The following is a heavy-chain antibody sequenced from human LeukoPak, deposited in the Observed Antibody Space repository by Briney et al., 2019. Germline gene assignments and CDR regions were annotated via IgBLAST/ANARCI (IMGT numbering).Heavy chain of an antibody. CDR2: INHSGST. CDR1: GGSFSGYY. CDR3: ARGKTYYDISKDAFDI. V-gene: IGHV4-34*01. Sequence: SETLSLTCAVYGGSFSGYYWSWIRQPPGKGLEWIGEINHSGSTNYNPSLKSRVTISVDTSKNQFSLKLSSVTAADTAVYYCARGKTYYDISKDAFDIWGQGTMVTVSS. D-gene: IGHD3-22*01. J-gene: IGHJ3*02.